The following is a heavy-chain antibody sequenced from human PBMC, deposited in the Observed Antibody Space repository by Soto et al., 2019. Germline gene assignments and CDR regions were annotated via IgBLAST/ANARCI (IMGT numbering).Heavy chain of an antibody. CDR2: IIPIFGAP. CDR3: ARAKGFCTGGSCYSVHPFYYGMDV. Sequence: SVKVSCKPSGGTFRSYAINWVRQAPGQGLEWMGGIIPIFGAPNYAQNFQGRVTITADESTSTAFMDRSSLRSDDTAIYYCARAKGFCTGGSCYSVHPFYYGMDVWGQGTTVTVSS. J-gene: IGHJ6*02. D-gene: IGHD2-15*01. V-gene: IGHV1-69*13. CDR1: GGTFRSYA.